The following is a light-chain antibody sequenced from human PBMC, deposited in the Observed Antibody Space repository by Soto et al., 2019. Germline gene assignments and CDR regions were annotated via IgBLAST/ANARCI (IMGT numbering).Light chain of an antibody. V-gene: IGKV3-20*01. CDR2: AAS. CDR1: QSVAGNF. CDR3: QQYGNSPLT. J-gene: IGKJ3*01. Sequence: EIVLTQSPGTLSLSPGERATLSCTASQSVAGNFLAWYQQRPGQAPRLLISAASSRDTAIPDRFSGSGSGTEFTLTISRLEPYDSAVYFCQQYGNSPLTFGPGTKLNIK.